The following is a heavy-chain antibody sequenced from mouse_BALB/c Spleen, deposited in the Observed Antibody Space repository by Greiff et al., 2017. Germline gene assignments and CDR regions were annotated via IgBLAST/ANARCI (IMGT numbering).Heavy chain of an antibody. Sequence: DLVKPGASVKLSCKASGYTFTSYWINWIKQRPGQGLEWIGRIAPGSGSTYYNEMFKGKATLTVDTSSSTAYIQLSSLSSEDSAVYFCARSGSYYDPYYAMDYWGQGTSVTVSS. D-gene: IGHD2-4*01. J-gene: IGHJ4*01. CDR2: IAPGSGST. V-gene: IGHV1S41*01. CDR1: GYTFTSYW. CDR3: ARSGSYYDPYYAMDY.